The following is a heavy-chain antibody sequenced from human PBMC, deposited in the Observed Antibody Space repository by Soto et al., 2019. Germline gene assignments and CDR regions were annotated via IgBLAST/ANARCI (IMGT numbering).Heavy chain of an antibody. V-gene: IGHV3-33*01. CDR2: IWYDGSNK. CDR3: ARDPRGSRGYFDY. D-gene: IGHD3-16*01. CDR1: GFTFSSYG. Sequence: GGSLRLSCAASGFTFSSYGMHWVRQAPGKGLEWVAVIWYDGSNKYYVDSVKGRFTISRDNSKNTLYLQMNSLRAEDTAVYYCARDPRGSRGYFDYWGQGTLVTVSS. J-gene: IGHJ4*02.